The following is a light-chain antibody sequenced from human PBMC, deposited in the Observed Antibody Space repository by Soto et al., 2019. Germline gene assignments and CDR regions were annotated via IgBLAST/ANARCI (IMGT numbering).Light chain of an antibody. J-gene: IGKJ1*01. CDR2: AAS. CDR1: QSVSSN. Sequence: EIVLTQSPGTLSLSPGERSTLSCRASQSVSSNLAWYQQKPGQAPRLLIYAASDRATGIPGRFSGSGSGTDFTLIISSLEPEDFAFYYCQQGNTWPWTFGQGTKVDIK. V-gene: IGKV3-11*01. CDR3: QQGNTWPWT.